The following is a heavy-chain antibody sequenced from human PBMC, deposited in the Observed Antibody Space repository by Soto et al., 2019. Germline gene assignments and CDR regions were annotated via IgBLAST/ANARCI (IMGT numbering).Heavy chain of an antibody. CDR2: INPNSGGT. D-gene: IGHD2-15*01. J-gene: IGHJ5*02. Sequence: AAVKVTCKASGYTFTGYYMHWVGQAPGEGLEWMGWINPNSGGTNYAQKFQGRVTMTRDTSISTAYMELSRLRSDDTAVYYCARDPLVAAPTHPVNWFDPCGQGTLVTVSS. CDR1: GYTFTGYY. CDR3: ARDPLVAAPTHPVNWFDP. V-gene: IGHV1-2*02.